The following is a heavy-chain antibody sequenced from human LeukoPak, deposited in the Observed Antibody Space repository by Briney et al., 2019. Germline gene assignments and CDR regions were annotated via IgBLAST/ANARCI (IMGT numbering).Heavy chain of an antibody. CDR3: TRGALRISPLDFDY. D-gene: IGHD2/OR15-2a*01. J-gene: IGHJ4*02. Sequence: GGSLRLSCTASGFTFGDYTMSWVRQAPGKGLEWVGFIRSKTYGGTTEYAASVTGRFTISRDDSKSIAYVQMNSLKIEDTAVYYCTRGALRISPLDFDYWGQGTLVTVSS. CDR1: GFTFGDYT. CDR2: IRSKTYGGTT. V-gene: IGHV3-49*04.